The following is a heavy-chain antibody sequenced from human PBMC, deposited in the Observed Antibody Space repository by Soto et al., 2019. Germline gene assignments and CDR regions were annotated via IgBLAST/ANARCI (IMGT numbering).Heavy chain of an antibody. Sequence: PGGSLRLSCAASGFTFSSYSMNWVRQAPGKGLEWVSSISSSSSYIYYADSVKGRFTISRDNAKNSLYLQMNSLRAEDTAVYYCARDGWIHYDSGNPRDFFDYWGQGTLVTVSS. CDR3: ARDGWIHYDSGNPRDFFDY. V-gene: IGHV3-21*01. CDR2: ISSSSSYI. CDR1: GFTFSSYS. J-gene: IGHJ4*02. D-gene: IGHD3-22*01.